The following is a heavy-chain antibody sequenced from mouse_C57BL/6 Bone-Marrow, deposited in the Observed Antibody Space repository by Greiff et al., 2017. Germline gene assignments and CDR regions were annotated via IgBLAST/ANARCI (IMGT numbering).Heavy chain of an antibody. Sequence: DVQLQESGAELVRPGASVKLSCTASGFNIKDDYMHWVKQRPEQGLEWIGWIDPENGDTEYASKFQGKATITADTSSNTAYLQHSSLTSEDTAVYYCTVFYCDYSYYFDYWGQGTTLTVSS. D-gene: IGHD2-4*01. CDR3: TVFYCDYSYYFDY. CDR2: IDPENGDT. CDR1: GFNIKDDY. J-gene: IGHJ2*01. V-gene: IGHV14-4*01.